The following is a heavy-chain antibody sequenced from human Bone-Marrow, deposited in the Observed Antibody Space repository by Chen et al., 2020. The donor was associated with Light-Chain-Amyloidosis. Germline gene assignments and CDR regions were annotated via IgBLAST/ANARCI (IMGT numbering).Heavy chain of an antibody. J-gene: IGHJ6*02. D-gene: IGHD3-3*01. Sequence: TVLGGSVNSYYWSWIRQPPGKGLEWIGDIYYSGNTNYNPSLKSRISISIDTSRNQFSLNLSSVTAEDTAVYYCAREGQRFLRFYGEDVWGQGTTVTVSS. CDR1: GGSVNSYY. CDR3: AREGQRFLRFYGEDV. V-gene: IGHV4-59*02. CDR2: IYYSGNT.